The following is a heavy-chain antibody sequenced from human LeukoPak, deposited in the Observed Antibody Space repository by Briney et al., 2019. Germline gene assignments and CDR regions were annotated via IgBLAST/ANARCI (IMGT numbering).Heavy chain of an antibody. CDR2: ISWNSGSK. CDR3: ARAGLYNWNYEGTAYFDY. CDR1: GFTFDDYA. D-gene: IGHD1-7*01. J-gene: IGHJ4*02. V-gene: IGHV3-9*01. Sequence: GRSLRLSCAASGFTFDDYAMHWVRQAPGKGLEWVSGISWNSGSKGYADSVKGRFTISRDNAKNSLYLQMNSLRAEDTALYYCARAGLYNWNYEGTAYFDYWGQGTLVTVSS.